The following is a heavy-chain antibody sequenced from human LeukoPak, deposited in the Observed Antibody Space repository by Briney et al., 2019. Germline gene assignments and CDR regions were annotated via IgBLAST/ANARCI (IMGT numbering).Heavy chain of an antibody. V-gene: IGHV3-15*01. CDR2: VKGKTDGGTT. Sequence: GGSLRLSCAASGFTFTNAWMSWVRQAPGKGPEWVGRVKGKTDGGTTGYAAPVKGRFTISRDDSKNTMYLQMNSLKTEDTAMYYCTTHILTGDFDYWGQGTLVTVSS. CDR3: TTHILTGDFDY. J-gene: IGHJ4*02. D-gene: IGHD7-27*01. CDR1: GFTFTNAW.